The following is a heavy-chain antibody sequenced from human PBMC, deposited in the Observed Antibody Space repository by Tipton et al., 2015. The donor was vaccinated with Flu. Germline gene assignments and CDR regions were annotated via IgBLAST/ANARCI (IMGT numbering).Heavy chain of an antibody. V-gene: IGHV3-30*18. CDR2: ISYDGSNK. CDR3: AKDGPYYYDSSGYSVPWAENYYYYGMDV. J-gene: IGHJ6*02. CDR1: GFTFSSYG. Sequence: QVQLVQSGGGVVQPGRSLRLSCAASGFTFSSYGMHWVRQAPGKGLEWVAVISYDGSNKYYADSVKGRFTISRDNSKNTLYLQMNSLRAEDTAVYYCAKDGPYYYDSSGYSVPWAENYYYYGMDVWGQGTTVTVSS. D-gene: IGHD3-22*01.